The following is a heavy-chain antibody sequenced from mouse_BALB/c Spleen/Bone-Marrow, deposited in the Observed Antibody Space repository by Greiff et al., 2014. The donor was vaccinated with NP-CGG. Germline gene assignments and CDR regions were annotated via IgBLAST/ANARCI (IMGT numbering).Heavy chain of an antibody. J-gene: IGHJ4*01. CDR3: ARSRGNYLYYAMDY. D-gene: IGHD2-1*01. Sequence: EVMLVESGGGLVQPGGSRKLSCAASGFTFSSFGMHWVRRAPEKGLEWVAYISSGSGTIYYADTVKGRFTISRDNPKNTLFLQMTSLRSEDTAMYYCARSRGNYLYYAMDYWGQGTSVTVSS. V-gene: IGHV5-17*02. CDR1: GFTFSSFG. CDR2: ISSGSGTI.